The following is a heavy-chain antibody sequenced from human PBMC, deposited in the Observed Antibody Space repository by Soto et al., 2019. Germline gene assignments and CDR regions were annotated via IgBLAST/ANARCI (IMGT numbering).Heavy chain of an antibody. CDR3: ARRRSIAAPLDAFDI. D-gene: IGHD6-6*01. Sequence: SETLSLTCTVSGGSISSSSYYWGWIRQPPGKGLEWIGSIYYSGSTYYNPSLKSRVTISVDTSKNQFSLKLSSVTAADTAVYYCARRRSIAAPLDAFDIWGQGTMVTVS. CDR1: GGSISSSSYY. CDR2: IYYSGST. J-gene: IGHJ3*02. V-gene: IGHV4-39*01.